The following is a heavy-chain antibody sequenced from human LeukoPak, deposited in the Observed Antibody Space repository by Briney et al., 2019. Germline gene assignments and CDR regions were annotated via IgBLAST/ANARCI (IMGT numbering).Heavy chain of an antibody. V-gene: IGHV1-69*13. D-gene: IGHD1-26*01. CDR3: ARGVRNSGSYYVDY. Sequence: GASVKVSCKASGGTFISHAFTWVRQAPGQGLEWMGGIIPIFGTANYAQKFQGRVTITADESTSTAYMELSSLRSDDTAVYYCARGVRNSGSYYVDYWGQGTLVTVSS. CDR1: GGTFISHA. CDR2: IIPIFGTA. J-gene: IGHJ4*02.